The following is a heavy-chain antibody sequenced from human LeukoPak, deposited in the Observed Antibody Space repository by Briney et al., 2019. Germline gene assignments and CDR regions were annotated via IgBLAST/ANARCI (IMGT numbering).Heavy chain of an antibody. J-gene: IGHJ6*02. CDR3: ARDSRYCSGGSCLSGYYSGMDV. Sequence: PSETLSLTCTVSGGSISSGGYYWSWIRQHPGKGLEWIGYIYYSGSTYYNPSLKSRVTISVDTSKNQFSLKLSSVTAADTAVYYCARDSRYCSGGSCLSGYYSGMDVWGQGTTVTVSS. V-gene: IGHV4-31*03. D-gene: IGHD2-15*01. CDR1: GGSISSGGYY. CDR2: IYYSGST.